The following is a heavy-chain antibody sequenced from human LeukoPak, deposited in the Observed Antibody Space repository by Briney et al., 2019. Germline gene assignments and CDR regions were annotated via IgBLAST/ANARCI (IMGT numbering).Heavy chain of an antibody. Sequence: SETLSLTCTVSGGSISSYYWSWIRQPPGKGLEWIGYIYYSGSTNYNPSLKSRVTTSVDTSKNQFSLKLSSVTAADTAVYYCARAGYDSSGYYYADYWGQGTLVTVSS. J-gene: IGHJ4*02. CDR1: GGSISSYY. CDR2: IYYSGST. D-gene: IGHD3-22*01. V-gene: IGHV4-59*01. CDR3: ARAGYDSSGYYYADY.